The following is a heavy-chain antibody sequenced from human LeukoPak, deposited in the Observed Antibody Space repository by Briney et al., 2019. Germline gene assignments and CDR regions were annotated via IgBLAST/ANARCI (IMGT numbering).Heavy chain of an antibody. D-gene: IGHD5-12*01. CDR2: IYGGGST. J-gene: IGHJ4*02. CDR1: GFTVSSNY. Sequence: GGSLRLSCAASGFTVSSNYMGWVRQAPGKGLEWVSFIYGGGSTYYTDSVKGRFTISRDNSKNTLYLQMNSLRAEDTAVYYCARGNGYAYYFDYWGQGTLVTVSS. CDR3: ARGNGYAYYFDY. V-gene: IGHV3-66*01.